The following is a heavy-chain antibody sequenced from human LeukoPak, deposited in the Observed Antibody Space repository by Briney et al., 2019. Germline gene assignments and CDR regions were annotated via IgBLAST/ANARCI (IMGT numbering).Heavy chain of an antibody. D-gene: IGHD3-22*01. CDR3: ALRYYYDSSGYYYYWYFDL. J-gene: IGHJ2*01. Sequence: GGSLRLSCAASGFTFSDYYMSWIRQAPGKGLEWVSYISSSGSTIYYADSVKGRFTISRDNAKNSLYLQMNSLRAEDTAVYYCALRYYYDSSGYYYYWYFDLWGRGTLVTVSS. CDR1: GFTFSDYY. V-gene: IGHV3-11*04. CDR2: ISSSGSTI.